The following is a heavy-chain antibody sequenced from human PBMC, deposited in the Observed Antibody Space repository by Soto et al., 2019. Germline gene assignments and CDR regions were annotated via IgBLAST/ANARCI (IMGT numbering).Heavy chain of an antibody. CDR1: GGTFSSYT. CDR3: ARDPLDPAAGGEPFDI. D-gene: IGHD2-2*01. J-gene: IGHJ3*02. CDR2: IIPILGIA. Sequence: GASVKVSCKASGGTFSSYTISWVRQAPGQGLEWMGRIIPILGIANYAQKFQGRVTITADKSTSTAYMELSSLRSEDTAVYYCARDPLDPAAGGEPFDIWGQGTMVTVSS. V-gene: IGHV1-69*04.